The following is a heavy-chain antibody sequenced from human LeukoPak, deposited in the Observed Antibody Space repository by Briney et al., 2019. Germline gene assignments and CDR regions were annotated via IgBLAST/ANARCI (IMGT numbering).Heavy chain of an antibody. CDR2: IISILGIE. V-gene: IGHV1-69*04. CDR1: GGTFSSYA. CDR3: ARDPAYCGGDCYFDY. D-gene: IGHD2-21*02. J-gene: IGHJ4*02. Sequence: SVTVSCKATGGTFSSYAFSWVRQAPAQGLEWVGRIISILGIENYEQKFEGRVTITADESTSTAYIELSSLRSEDTAVCYCARDPAYCGGDCYFDYWGQGTLVTVSS.